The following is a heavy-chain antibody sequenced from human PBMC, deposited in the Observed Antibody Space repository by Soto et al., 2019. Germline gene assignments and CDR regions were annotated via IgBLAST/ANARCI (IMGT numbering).Heavy chain of an antibody. V-gene: IGHV3-33*01. CDR3: ARVGYYGSGSYYPFDY. Sequence: GGSLSHSCAASGITFSSYGMHWVRQAPGKGLEWVAVIWYDGSNKYYADSVKGRFTISRDNSKNTLYLQMNSLRAEDTAVYYCARVGYYGSGSYYPFDYWGQGTLVTVSS. J-gene: IGHJ4*02. CDR1: GITFSSYG. CDR2: IWYDGSNK. D-gene: IGHD3-10*01.